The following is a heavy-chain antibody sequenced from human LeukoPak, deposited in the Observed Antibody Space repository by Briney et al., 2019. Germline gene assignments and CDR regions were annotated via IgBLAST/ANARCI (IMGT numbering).Heavy chain of an antibody. V-gene: IGHV4-39*07. Sequence: PSETLSLTCTVSGGSISSSSYYWGWIRQPPGKGLEWIGSIYYSGSTYYNPSLKSRVTISVDTSKNQFSLKLSSVTAADTAVYYCARSRGIAVAGRGLFDYWGQGTLVTVSS. D-gene: IGHD6-19*01. CDR1: GGSISSSSYY. CDR2: IYYSGST. J-gene: IGHJ4*02. CDR3: ARSRGIAVAGRGLFDY.